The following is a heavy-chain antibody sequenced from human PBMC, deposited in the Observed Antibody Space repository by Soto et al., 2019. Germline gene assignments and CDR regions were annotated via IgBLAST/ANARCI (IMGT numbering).Heavy chain of an antibody. Sequence: SETLSLTCTVSGGSISSYYWSWIRQPPGKGLEWIGYIYYSGSTNYNPSLKSRVTISVDTSKNQFSLKLSSVTAADTAVYYCAKFFVDTGESSGWPWSFHYWGQGTLVTVSS. D-gene: IGHD6-25*01. J-gene: IGHJ4*02. CDR3: AKFFVDTGESSGWPWSFHY. V-gene: IGHV4-59*01. CDR2: IYYSGST. CDR1: GGSISSYY.